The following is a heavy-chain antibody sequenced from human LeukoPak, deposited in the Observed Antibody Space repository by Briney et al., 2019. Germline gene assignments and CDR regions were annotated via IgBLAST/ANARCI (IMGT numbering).Heavy chain of an antibody. J-gene: IGHJ4*02. CDR2: IKQDGSEK. D-gene: IGHD6-19*01. Sequence: GGSLRLSCAASGFSFSDYWMNWVRQALGKGLEWVANIKQDGSEKYYVGSVKGRFTISRDNAKNSLYLQMNSLRAEDTAVYFCAGGSGWVTDSWGQGTLVTVSS. CDR1: GFSFSDYW. V-gene: IGHV3-7*01. CDR3: AGGSGWVTDS.